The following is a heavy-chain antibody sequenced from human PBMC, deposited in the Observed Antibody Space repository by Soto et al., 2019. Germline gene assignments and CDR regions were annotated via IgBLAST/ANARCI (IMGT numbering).Heavy chain of an antibody. CDR3: ATPLDSSSWDGMDV. Sequence: PGESLKISCKGSGYSFTSYWISWVRQMPGKGLEWMGRIDPSDSYTNYSPSFQGHVTISADKSISTAYLQWSSLKASDTAMYYCATPLDSSSWDGMDVWGQGTTVTVSS. CDR1: GYSFTSYW. D-gene: IGHD6-13*01. J-gene: IGHJ6*02. V-gene: IGHV5-10-1*01. CDR2: IDPSDSYT.